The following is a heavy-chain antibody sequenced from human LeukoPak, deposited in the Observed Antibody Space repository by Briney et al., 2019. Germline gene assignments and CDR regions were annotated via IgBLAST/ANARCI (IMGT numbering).Heavy chain of an antibody. Sequence: PGGSLRLSCVASGFTFRSYALPWVRQAPGKGLEWVAVISNDGNDKYYADSMKGRFTVSRDNSKNTLNLQMNSLRPDDTAVYYCSRGYCSSVSCPLMDVWGQGTTVTVSS. D-gene: IGHD2-2*01. CDR1: GFTFRSYA. J-gene: IGHJ6*02. V-gene: IGHV3-30-3*01. CDR2: ISNDGNDK. CDR3: SRGYCSSVSCPLMDV.